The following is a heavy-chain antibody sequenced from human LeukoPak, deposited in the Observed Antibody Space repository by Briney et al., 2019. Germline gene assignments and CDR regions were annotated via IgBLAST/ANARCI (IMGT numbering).Heavy chain of an antibody. D-gene: IGHD4-11*01. CDR2: IWYDGSNK. J-gene: IGHJ5*02. Sequence: HPGGSLRLSCVASGITFSNYAVSWVRQAPGKGLEWVAVIWYDGSNKYYADSVKGRFTISRDNSKNTLYLQMNSLRAEDTAVYYCWPDSNHNWFDPWGQGTLVTVSS. CDR3: WPDSNHNWFDP. CDR1: GITFSNYA. V-gene: IGHV3-33*08.